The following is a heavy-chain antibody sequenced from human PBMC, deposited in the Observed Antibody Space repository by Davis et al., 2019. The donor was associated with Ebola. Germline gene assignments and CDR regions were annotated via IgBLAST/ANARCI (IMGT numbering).Heavy chain of an antibody. V-gene: IGHV3-48*02. D-gene: IGHD3-3*02. Sequence: GESLKISCAASGFTFSSYSMNWVRQAPGKGLEWVSYISSSSSTIYYADSVKGRFTISRDNAKNSLYLQMNSLRDEDTAVYYCARASHFWSGYYTEGHGMDVWGQGTTVTVSS. CDR2: ISSSSSTI. CDR3: ARASHFWSGYYTEGHGMDV. J-gene: IGHJ6*02. CDR1: GFTFSSYS.